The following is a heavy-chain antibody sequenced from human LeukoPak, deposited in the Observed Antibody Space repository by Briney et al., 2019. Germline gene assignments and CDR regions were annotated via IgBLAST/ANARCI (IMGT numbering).Heavy chain of an antibody. CDR3: ARYIETYYYDSSGYSGEYYFDY. Sequence: GESLRISCKGSGYSFTSYWIGWVRQMPGKGLEWMGIIYPGDSDTRYSPSFQGQVTISADKSISTAYLQWSSLKASDTAMYYCARYIETYYYDSSGYSGEYYFDYWGQGTLVTVSS. CDR2: IYPGDSDT. V-gene: IGHV5-51*01. CDR1: GYSFTSYW. J-gene: IGHJ4*02. D-gene: IGHD3-22*01.